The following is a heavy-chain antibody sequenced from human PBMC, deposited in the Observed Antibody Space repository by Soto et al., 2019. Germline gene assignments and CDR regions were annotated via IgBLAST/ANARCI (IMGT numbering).Heavy chain of an antibody. J-gene: IGHJ4*02. Sequence: QVQLQESGPGLVKPSETLSLTCSVSDGSVNTGNYYWSWIRQPPAKGLEWIGHIYYIGTTNYNPSLKSRVTISVDTSKNQFSLKVTSVTAADTAVYFCAREEKQLSRYGGDFDYWGQGILVTVSS. CDR3: AREEKQLSRYGGDFDY. D-gene: IGHD3-16*01. V-gene: IGHV4-61*01. CDR2: IYYIGTT. CDR1: DGSVNTGNYY.